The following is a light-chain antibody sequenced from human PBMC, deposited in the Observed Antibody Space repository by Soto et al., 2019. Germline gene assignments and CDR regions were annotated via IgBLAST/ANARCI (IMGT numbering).Light chain of an antibody. Sequence: IVLTQSPATLSLSPGERATLSCRASQSVSSYLAWYQQKPGQAPRLLIYDASNRATGIPTRFSGSGSGTDFTLTICSLEPEDFAVYYCQQRSNWPPIPFGQGTRLEIK. CDR1: QSVSSY. J-gene: IGKJ5*01. V-gene: IGKV3-11*01. CDR2: DAS. CDR3: QQRSNWPPIP.